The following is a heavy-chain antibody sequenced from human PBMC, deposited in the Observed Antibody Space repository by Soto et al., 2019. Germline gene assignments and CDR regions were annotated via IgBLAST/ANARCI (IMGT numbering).Heavy chain of an antibody. CDR1: GFTFSSYA. V-gene: IGHV3-23*01. CDR2: ISGSGGST. J-gene: IGHJ6*02. Sequence: GGSLRLSCAASGFTFSSYAMSWVRQAPGKGLGWVSAISGSGGSTYYADSVKGRFTISRDNSKNTLYLQMNSLRAEDTAVYYCAKGDYDEVSYYYYGMDVWGQGTTVTVSS. CDR3: AKGDYDEVSYYYYGMDV. D-gene: IGHD4-17*01.